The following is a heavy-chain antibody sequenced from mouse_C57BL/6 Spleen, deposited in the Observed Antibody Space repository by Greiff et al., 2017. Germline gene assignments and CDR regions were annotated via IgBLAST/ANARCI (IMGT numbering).Heavy chain of an antibody. V-gene: IGHV1-55*01. J-gene: IGHJ3*01. Sequence: QVQLQQPGAELVKPGASVKMSCKASGYTFPSYWITWVKQRPGQGLEWIGDIYPGSGSTNYNEKFKSKATLTVDTSSSTAYMQLSSLTSEDSAVYYCARGGNYDYDRAFAYWGQGTLVTVSA. CDR3: ARGGNYDYDRAFAY. D-gene: IGHD2-4*01. CDR1: GYTFPSYW. CDR2: IYPGSGST.